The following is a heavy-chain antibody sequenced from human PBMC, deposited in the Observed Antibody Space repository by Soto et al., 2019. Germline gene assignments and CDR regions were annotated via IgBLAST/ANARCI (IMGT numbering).Heavy chain of an antibody. V-gene: IGHV3-30*18. D-gene: IGHD3-22*01. CDR1: GFTFSSYG. CDR2: ISNDGKYK. Sequence: GGSLRLSCAASGFTFSSYGMDWVRQAPGKGLEWVAAISNDGKYKNYADAVKGRFTISRDNSKKTLYLQMNSLRAEDTAVYYCAKKGILDYYDSGGYAYWGQGAMVTVSS. J-gene: IGHJ4*02. CDR3: AKKGILDYYDSGGYAY.